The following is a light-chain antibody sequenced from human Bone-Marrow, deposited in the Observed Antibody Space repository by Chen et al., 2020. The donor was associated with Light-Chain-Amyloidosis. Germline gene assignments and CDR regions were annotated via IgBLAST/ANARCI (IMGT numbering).Light chain of an antibody. V-gene: IGLV3-21*02. CDR1: NIGSTS. J-gene: IGLJ3*02. CDR3: QVWDRSSDRPV. Sequence: YVLTQPSSLSVAPGQTATIACGGNNIGSTSVHWYQQTPGQASLLVVYDDSDRPSGIPERLSGSNSGNTATLTISRVEAGDEADYYCQVWDRSSDRPVFGGGTKLTVL. CDR2: DDS.